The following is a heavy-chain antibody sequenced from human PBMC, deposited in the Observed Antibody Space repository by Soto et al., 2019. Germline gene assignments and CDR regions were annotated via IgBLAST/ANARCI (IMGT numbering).Heavy chain of an antibody. Sequence: AVGSLRLSCAASGFTFSSYWMHWVRQAPGKGLVWVSRINSDGSSTNYADFVKGRFAISRDNAKNTLYLQMNSLRVEDTAVYYCSRVGGSTWHWGQGTLVTVSS. CDR3: SRVGGSTWH. CDR2: INSDGSST. CDR1: GFTFSSYW. V-gene: IGHV3-74*01. J-gene: IGHJ4*02. D-gene: IGHD1-26*01.